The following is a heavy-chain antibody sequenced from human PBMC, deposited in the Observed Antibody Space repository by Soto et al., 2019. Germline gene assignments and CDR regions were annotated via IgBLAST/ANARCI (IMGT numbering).Heavy chain of an antibody. Sequence: QVQLVQSGAEAKKPGASVKVSCKASGYTFTSYAMHWVRQAPGQRLEWMGWINAGNGNTKYSQKFQGRVTITRDTSANTAYMEPSSLRSEDTALYYCARSSGYYYVGYWGQGTLVTVSS. V-gene: IGHV1-3*01. CDR2: INAGNGNT. D-gene: IGHD3-22*01. CDR1: GYTFTSYA. J-gene: IGHJ4*02. CDR3: ARSSGYYYVGY.